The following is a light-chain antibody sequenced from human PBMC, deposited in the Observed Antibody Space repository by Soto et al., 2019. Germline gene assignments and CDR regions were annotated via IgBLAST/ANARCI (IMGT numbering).Light chain of an antibody. Sequence: QSALTQPPSASGSPGQSVTISCTGTSSDVGGYNHVSWYQQNPGKAPKLMIYDVSKRPSGVPDRFSGSKSGNTASLTISGLQAEDEADYYCASYAGSNHSVFGTGTKVTVL. J-gene: IGLJ1*01. CDR2: DVS. CDR3: ASYAGSNHSV. V-gene: IGLV2-8*01. CDR1: SSDVGGYNH.